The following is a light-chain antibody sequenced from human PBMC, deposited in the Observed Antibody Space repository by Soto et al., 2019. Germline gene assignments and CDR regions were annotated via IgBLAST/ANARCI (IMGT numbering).Light chain of an antibody. CDR2: GAS. CDR1: QSVSRD. CDR3: QQYDKWPPWT. J-gene: IGKJ1*01. V-gene: IGKV3-15*01. Sequence: VVTRSRWTLSESTGERATLSCRASQSVSRDLAWYQQKPGQAPRLLIYGASTRAPSIPARFSGSGSGTDFTPTISSLQSEDVAVYYCQQYDKWPPWTFGQGTKVEIK.